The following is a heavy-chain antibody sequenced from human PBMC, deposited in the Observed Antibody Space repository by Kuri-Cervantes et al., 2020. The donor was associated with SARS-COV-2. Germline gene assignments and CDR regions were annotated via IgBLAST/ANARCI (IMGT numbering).Heavy chain of an antibody. Sequence: LSLTCAASGFTFSDYYMSWIRQAPGKGLEWVSYISSSGSTIYYADSVKGRFTISRDNAKNSLYLQMNSLRAEDTAVYYCARDPGGYDLHDAFDIWGQGTMVTVSS. CDR3: ARDPGGYDLHDAFDI. V-gene: IGHV3-11*04. CDR2: ISSSGSTI. CDR1: GFTFSDYY. D-gene: IGHD5-12*01. J-gene: IGHJ3*02.